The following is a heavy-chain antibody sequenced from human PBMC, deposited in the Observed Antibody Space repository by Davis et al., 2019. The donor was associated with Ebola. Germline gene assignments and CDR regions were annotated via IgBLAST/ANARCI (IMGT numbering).Heavy chain of an antibody. CDR1: GFSLSSRGVA. V-gene: IGHV2-5*02. Sequence: SGPTLVKPTPTLTLTCKFSGFSLSSRGVAVGWLRRPPGKALEWLGLIPWDDDKRYSPSLRSRLTVTKDSANNQVVLTLTNVDPVDTATYFCAHLVDSGHLYFDYWGQGTLVTVSS. CDR2: IPWDDDK. D-gene: IGHD1-26*01. J-gene: IGHJ4*02. CDR3: AHLVDSGHLYFDY.